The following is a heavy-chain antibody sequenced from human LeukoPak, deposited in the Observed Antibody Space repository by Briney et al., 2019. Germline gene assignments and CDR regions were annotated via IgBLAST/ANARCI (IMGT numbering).Heavy chain of an antibody. D-gene: IGHD6-13*01. V-gene: IGHV1-8*03. Sequence: ASVKVSCKASGYTFTSYDINWVRQATGQGLEWMGWMNPNSGNTGYAQKFQGRVTITRNTSISTAYMELSSLRSEDTAVYYCARGKALYRGSWYGLGYWGQGTLVTVSS. CDR2: MNPNSGNT. J-gene: IGHJ4*02. CDR3: ARGKALYRGSWYGLGY. CDR1: GYTFTSYD.